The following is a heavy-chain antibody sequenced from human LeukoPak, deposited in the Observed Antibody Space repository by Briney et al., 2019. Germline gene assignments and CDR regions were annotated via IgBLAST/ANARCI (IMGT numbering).Heavy chain of an antibody. V-gene: IGHV3-21*01. CDR3: ARFSAAESPPDY. D-gene: IGHD1-26*01. J-gene: IGHJ4*02. Sequence: TGGSLRLSCAASGFTFSSYSMNWVHQAPGKGLEWVSSISSSSSYIYYADSVKGRFTISRDNAKKSLYLQMNSLRVEDTAVYYCARFSAAESPPDYWGQGTLVTVSS. CDR2: ISSSSSYI. CDR1: GFTFSSYS.